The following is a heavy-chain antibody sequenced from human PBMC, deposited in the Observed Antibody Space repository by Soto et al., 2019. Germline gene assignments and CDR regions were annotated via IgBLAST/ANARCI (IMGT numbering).Heavy chain of an antibody. V-gene: IGHV1-18*01. Sequence: ASVKVSCNASGYTFTTYGISWVRQAPGQGLEWLGWINTHNGNTNYAQNLQGRVIMTADTSTSTAYMDPVDTATYYCARIRFLTGYYTYYYYGMDVWGQGTTVTVSS. CDR1: GYTFTTYG. CDR3: LTGYYTYYYYGMDV. D-gene: IGHD3-9*01. J-gene: IGHJ6*02. CDR2: INTHNGNT.